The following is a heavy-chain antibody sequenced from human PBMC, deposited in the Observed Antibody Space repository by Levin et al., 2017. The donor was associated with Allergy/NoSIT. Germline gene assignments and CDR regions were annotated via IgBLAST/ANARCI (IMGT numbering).Heavy chain of an antibody. D-gene: IGHD2-15*01. J-gene: IGHJ3*02. Sequence: GESLKISCKGSGYRFTNYWIGWVRQTPGKGLEWMGIIYPDDSDTRISPSFQGQVTMSVDKSISTAYLQWSSLKASDTAMYYCAAYCSGGSCPPGVGAFGIWGQGTTVTVSS. CDR1: GYRFTNYW. CDR3: AAYCSGGSCPPGVGAFGI. V-gene: IGHV5-51*01. CDR2: IYPDDSDT.